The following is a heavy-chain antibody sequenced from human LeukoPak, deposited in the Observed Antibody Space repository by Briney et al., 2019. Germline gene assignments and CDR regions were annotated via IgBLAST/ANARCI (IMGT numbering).Heavy chain of an antibody. CDR2: ISSSGSTI. CDR3: ARGLLWFGELSFDY. Sequence: PGGSLRLSCAASGFTFSSYEMNWVRQAPGKGLEWVSYISSSGSTIYYADSAKGRFTISRDNAKNSLYLQMNSLRAEDTAVYYCARGLLWFGELSFDYWGQGTLVTVSS. V-gene: IGHV3-48*03. J-gene: IGHJ4*02. CDR1: GFTFSSYE. D-gene: IGHD3-10*01.